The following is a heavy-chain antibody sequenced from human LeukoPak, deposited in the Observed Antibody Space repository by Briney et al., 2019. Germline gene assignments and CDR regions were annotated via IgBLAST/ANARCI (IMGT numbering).Heavy chain of an antibody. V-gene: IGHV3-23*01. CDR1: GFTFSSYA. CDR3: PKTGPPWYYFAY. J-gene: IGHJ4*02. Sequence: GGSLRLSCAASGFTFSSYAMSWVRQAPGKGLEWGSAISGSGGSTYYADSVKGRFTISRDNSKTTLYPQMNSLTAEATAVYYCPKTGPPWYYFAYWGQGTLVTVSS. D-gene: IGHD2-8*02. CDR2: ISGSGGST.